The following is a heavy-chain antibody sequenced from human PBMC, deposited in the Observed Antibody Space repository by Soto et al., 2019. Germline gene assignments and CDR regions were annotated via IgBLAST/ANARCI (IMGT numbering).Heavy chain of an antibody. CDR1: GGSISSGGYS. CDR2: IYHSGST. V-gene: IGHV4-30-2*01. J-gene: IGHJ4*01. D-gene: IGHD1-26*01. Sequence: SETLSLTCAVSGGSISSGGYSWSWIRQPPGKGLEWIGYIYHSGSTYYNPSLKSRVTISVDRSKNQFSLKLSSVTAADTAVYYCASLGPLGATPLDYWGHGTLVTVSS. CDR3: ASLGPLGATPLDY.